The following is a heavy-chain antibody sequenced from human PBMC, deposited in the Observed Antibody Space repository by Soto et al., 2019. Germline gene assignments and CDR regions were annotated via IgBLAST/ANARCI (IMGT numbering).Heavy chain of an antibody. CDR1: GFTFTSSA. Sequence: SVKVSCKASGFTFTSSAMQWVRQARGQRLEWIGWIVVGSGNTNYAHNFHERVTITMYMSTYTAYIELSILRSEDTAVYYCAADGRPYGGITYYMDVWGKGTTVTVSS. CDR2: IVVGSGNT. D-gene: IGHD1-20*01. V-gene: IGHV1-58*02. J-gene: IGHJ6*03. CDR3: AADGRPYGGITYYMDV.